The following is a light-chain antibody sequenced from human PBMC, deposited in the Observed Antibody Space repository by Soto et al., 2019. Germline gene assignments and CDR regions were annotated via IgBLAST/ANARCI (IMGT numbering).Light chain of an antibody. J-gene: IGKJ1*01. V-gene: IGKV3-20*01. CDR3: QQYGNSRGT. Sequence: EIVLTQSPGTLSLSPGDRATLSCRASQSVSTSYLAWCQQKPGQAPRLLIYGASSRATGIPDRFSGSGSGTDFTLTISGLEPEDFAVYYCQQYGNSRGTFGQGTKVDIK. CDR1: QSVSTSY. CDR2: GAS.